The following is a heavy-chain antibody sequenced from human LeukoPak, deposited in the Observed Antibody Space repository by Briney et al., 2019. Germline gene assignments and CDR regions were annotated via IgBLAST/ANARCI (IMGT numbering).Heavy chain of an antibody. J-gene: IGHJ4*02. CDR3: ARASIAAAGTIGLFDY. CDR2: IKQDGSEK. Sequence: GGSLRLSCAASGFTFSSYWMRWVRQAPGKGLEWVANIKQDGSEKYYVDSVKGRFTISRDNAKNSLYLQMNSLRAEDTAVYYCARASIAAAGTIGLFDYWGQGTLVTVSS. V-gene: IGHV3-7*01. CDR1: GFTFSSYW. D-gene: IGHD6-13*01.